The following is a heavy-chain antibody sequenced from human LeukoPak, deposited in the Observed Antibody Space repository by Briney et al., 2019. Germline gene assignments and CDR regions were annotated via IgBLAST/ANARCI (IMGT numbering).Heavy chain of an antibody. CDR2: ISGSGGST. J-gene: IGHJ4*02. V-gene: IGHV3-23*01. D-gene: IGHD6-19*01. CDR3: AKGPYSSGWDSDY. CDR1: GFTFSSYA. Sequence: GGPLRLFCAASGFTFSSYAMSWVRQAPGKGLEWVSAISGSGGSTYYADSVKGRFTISRDNSKNTLYLQMNSLRAEDTAVYYCAKGPYSSGWDSDYWGQGTLVTVSS.